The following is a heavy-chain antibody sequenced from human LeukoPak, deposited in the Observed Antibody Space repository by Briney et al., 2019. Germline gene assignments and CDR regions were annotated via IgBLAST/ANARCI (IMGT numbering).Heavy chain of an antibody. CDR1: GGSISSSSYY. J-gene: IGHJ4*02. D-gene: IGHD4-17*01. CDR2: IYYSGSA. V-gene: IGHV4-39*01. Sequence: PSETLSHTCTVSGGSISSSSYYWGWIRQPPGKGLEWIGSIYYSGSAYYNPSLKSRVTISVDTSKNQFSLKLSSVTAADTAVYYCARGPIGDYPPDYWGQGTLVTVSS. CDR3: ARGPIGDYPPDY.